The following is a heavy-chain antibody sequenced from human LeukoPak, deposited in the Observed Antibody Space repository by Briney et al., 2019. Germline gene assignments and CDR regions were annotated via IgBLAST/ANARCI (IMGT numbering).Heavy chain of an antibody. D-gene: IGHD3-3*01. Sequence: PGGSLRLSCAASGFTFSSYSMNWVRQAPGKGLEWVSSISSSSSYIYYADSVKGRFTISRDNAKNSLYLQMNSLRAEDTAVYYCATILRFWSGYSPFDYWGQGTLVTVSS. CDR1: GFTFSSYS. J-gene: IGHJ4*02. CDR2: ISSSSSYI. V-gene: IGHV3-21*04. CDR3: ATILRFWSGYSPFDY.